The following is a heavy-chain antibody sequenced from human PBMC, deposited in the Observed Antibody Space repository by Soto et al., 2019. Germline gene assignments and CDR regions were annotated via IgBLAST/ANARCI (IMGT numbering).Heavy chain of an antibody. D-gene: IGHD6-13*01. V-gene: IGHV4-4*07. Sequence: PSETLSLTCTVSGGSISSFYWSWIRQPAGKGLEWIGSIYSGGRNNYNPSLKSRVTMSVDTSKNPFSLRLSSVTAAAPAMYYCARGSSRWDYWGQVTLVAVSS. J-gene: IGHJ4*02. CDR3: ARGSSRWDY. CDR2: IYSGGRN. CDR1: GGSISSFY.